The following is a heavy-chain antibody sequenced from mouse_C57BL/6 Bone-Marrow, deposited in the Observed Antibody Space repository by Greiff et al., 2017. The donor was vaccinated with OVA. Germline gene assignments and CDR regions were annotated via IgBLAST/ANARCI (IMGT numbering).Heavy chain of an antibody. CDR1: GYTFTNYW. V-gene: IGHV1-63*01. D-gene: IGHD1-1*01. CDR2: IYPGGGYT. Sequence: VQLQQSGAELVRPGTSVKMSCKASGYTFTNYWIGWAKQRPGHGLEWIGDIYPGGGYTNYNEKFKGKATLTADKSSSTAYMQFSSLTSEDSASYYCATSSYEYFDVWGTGTTVTVSA. CDR3: ATSSYEYFDV. J-gene: IGHJ1*03.